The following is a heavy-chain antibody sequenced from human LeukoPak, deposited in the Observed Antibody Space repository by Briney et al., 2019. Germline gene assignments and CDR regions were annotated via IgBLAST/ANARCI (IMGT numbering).Heavy chain of an antibody. CDR3: ARERSRPSSPIFDY. J-gene: IGHJ4*02. Sequence: GGSLRLSCAASGFTFSSYAMHWVRQAPGKGLEWVAVISYDGSNKYYADSVKGRFTISRDNSKNTLYLQMNSLRAEDTAVYYCARERSRPSSPIFDYWGQGTLVTVSS. V-gene: IGHV3-30*04. CDR1: GFTFSSYA. D-gene: IGHD6-13*01. CDR2: ISYDGSNK.